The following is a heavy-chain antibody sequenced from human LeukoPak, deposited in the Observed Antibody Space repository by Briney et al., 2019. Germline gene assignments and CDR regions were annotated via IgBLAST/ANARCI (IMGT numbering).Heavy chain of an antibody. D-gene: IGHD5-12*01. Sequence: ASVKVSCKASGYTFTSFGITWVRQAPGQGLEWMGWIGTYNARSNYAQRLQGRVTMTTDASTNTAHMELRSLRSDDTAVYYCARGGYDYERYSGGDYWGQGTLVTVSS. CDR2: IGTYNARS. CDR3: ARGGYDYERYSGGDY. CDR1: GYTFTSFG. V-gene: IGHV1-18*01. J-gene: IGHJ4*02.